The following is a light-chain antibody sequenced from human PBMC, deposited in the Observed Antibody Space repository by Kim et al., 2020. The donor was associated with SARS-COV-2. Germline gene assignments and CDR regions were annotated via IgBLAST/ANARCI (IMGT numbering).Light chain of an antibody. J-gene: IGLJ1*01. V-gene: IGLV1-51*01. CDR2: DNN. CDR3: GTWDSSLSAGGV. Sequence: QKVTISCSGSSSNIGNNYVSWYQQLPGTAPKLLIYDNNKRPSGIPDRFSGSKSGTSATLGITGLQTWDEADYYCGTWDSSLSAGGVFGTGTKVTVL. CDR1: SSNIGNNY.